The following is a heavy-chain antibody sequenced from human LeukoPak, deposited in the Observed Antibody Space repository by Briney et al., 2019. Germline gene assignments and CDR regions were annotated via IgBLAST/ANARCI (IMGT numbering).Heavy chain of an antibody. D-gene: IGHD1-26*01. CDR1: GFTFSSYW. V-gene: IGHV3-7*04. J-gene: IGHJ5*01. CDR3: ARDCVIVGAPCYDS. CDR2: IKEDGSEK. Sequence: GGSLRLSCAASGFTFSSYWMSWVRQAPGKGLEWVANIKEDGSEKIYVDSVKGRFTISRDNAKNSLHLQINSLRAEDTAVYYCARDCVIVGAPCYDSWGQGTLVTVSS.